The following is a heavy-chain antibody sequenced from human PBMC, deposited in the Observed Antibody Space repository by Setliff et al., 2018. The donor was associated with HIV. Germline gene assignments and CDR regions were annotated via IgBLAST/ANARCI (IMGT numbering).Heavy chain of an antibody. CDR2: ISTTGST. Sequence: SETLSLTCTVSGDSISSGSYFWIWIRQPAGKGLEWIGHISTTGSTNYNPSLKSRVIMSVDTSRNQFSLKLSSVTAADTAVYYCARDNAYYYGSGSHRYYAMDVWGRGTTVTAP. D-gene: IGHD3-10*01. J-gene: IGHJ6*02. V-gene: IGHV4-61*09. CDR3: ARDNAYYYGSGSHRYYAMDV. CDR1: GDSISSGSYF.